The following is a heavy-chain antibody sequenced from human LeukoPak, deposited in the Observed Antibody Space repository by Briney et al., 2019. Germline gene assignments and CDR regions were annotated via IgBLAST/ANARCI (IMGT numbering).Heavy chain of an antibody. V-gene: IGHV4-59*01. D-gene: IGHD6-19*01. Sequence: SETLSLTCTVSGGAIRSYYWSWIRQPPGKGLEWIGYIYHSGSTSYNPSLKSRVTISVDTSKNQFSLRLTSLTAADTAVYYCARRDSGGYGYFDLWGRGTLVTVSS. CDR2: IYHSGST. J-gene: IGHJ2*01. CDR3: ARRDSGGYGYFDL. CDR1: GGAIRSYY.